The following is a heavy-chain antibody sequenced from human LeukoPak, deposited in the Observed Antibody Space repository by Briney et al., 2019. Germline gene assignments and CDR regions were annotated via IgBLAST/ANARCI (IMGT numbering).Heavy chain of an antibody. D-gene: IGHD4-23*01. CDR3: ARARWVQGGYYFDC. CDR1: GFIFSNYW. Sequence: GGSLRLSCAASGFIFSNYWMSWVRQAPGIGLEWVANIRQDGSEIYYVDSVKGRFTISRDNAKNSVYLQMNSLRAEDTAVYYCARARWVQGGYYFDCWGQGALVTVSS. CDR2: IRQDGSEI. V-gene: IGHV3-7*04. J-gene: IGHJ4*02.